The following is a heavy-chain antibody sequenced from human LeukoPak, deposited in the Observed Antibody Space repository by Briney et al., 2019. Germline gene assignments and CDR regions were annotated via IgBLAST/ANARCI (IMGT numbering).Heavy chain of an antibody. J-gene: IGHJ4*02. CDR2: IKQDGSEK. CDR3: ARGKYYYDSTGYYPGGDY. Sequence: GGSLRLSGAASGFTFSSYWMSWVHQAPGKGLEWVANIKQDGSEKYYVDSMKGRFTISRDNAKNSLYLQMNSLRAEDTAVYYCARGKYYYDSTGYYPGGDYWGQGTLVTVSS. D-gene: IGHD3-22*01. V-gene: IGHV3-7*01. CDR1: GFTFSSYW.